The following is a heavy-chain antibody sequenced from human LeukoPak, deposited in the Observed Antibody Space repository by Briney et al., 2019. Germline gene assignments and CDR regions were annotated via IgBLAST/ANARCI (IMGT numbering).Heavy chain of an antibody. CDR2: IKQDGSER. J-gene: IGHJ4*02. CDR3: ARGPSGGNGFSY. D-gene: IGHD2-15*01. CDR1: GFTFSSYL. Sequence: GGSLRLSCAASGFTFSSYLMSWVRQAPGKGLEWVANIKQDGSERYYVDSVKGRFTISRGNAKNSLYLQMNSLRAVDTAVYYCARGPSGGNGFSYWGRGTLVTVSS. V-gene: IGHV3-7*04.